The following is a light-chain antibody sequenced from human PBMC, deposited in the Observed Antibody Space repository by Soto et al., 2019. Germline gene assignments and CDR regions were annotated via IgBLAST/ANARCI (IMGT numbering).Light chain of an antibody. CDR3: QQFNSYPRT. CDR1: QGISSA. CDR2: DAS. Sequence: ALQLTQSPSSLSASVGDRVTITCRASQGISSALAWFRQKPGKAPKLLIYDASSLEAGVPSRFSGSGSGTDFTLTISILQPEDFATYYCQQFNSYPRTFGQGTKVEIK. V-gene: IGKV1-13*02. J-gene: IGKJ1*01.